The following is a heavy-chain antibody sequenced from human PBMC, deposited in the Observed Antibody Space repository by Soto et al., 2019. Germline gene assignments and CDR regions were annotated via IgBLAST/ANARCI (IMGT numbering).Heavy chain of an antibody. CDR2: IRSKANNYAA. CDR3: TRHLMDV. J-gene: IGHJ6*02. V-gene: IGHV3-73*01. Sequence: EVQLVESGGGLVQPGGSLKLSCATSGFTFSASAMHRVRQASGKGLEWVGHIRSKANNYAAAYAASVKGRFTISRDDSKNTAYLQMNSLKTEDTAVYYCTRHLMDVWDQGTTVTVSS. CDR1: GFTFSASA.